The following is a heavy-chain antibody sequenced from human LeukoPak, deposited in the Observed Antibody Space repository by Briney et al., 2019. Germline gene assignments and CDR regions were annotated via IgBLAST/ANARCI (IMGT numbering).Heavy chain of an antibody. D-gene: IGHD1-26*01. CDR2: ISSSSSYI. J-gene: IGHJ4*02. V-gene: IGHV3-21*01. CDR3: ASSIVGATTVPFHY. CDR1: GFTFGSYS. Sequence: PGGSLRLSCAASGFTFGSYSMNWVRQAPGKGLEWVSSISSSSSYIYYADSVKGRFTISRDNAKNSLYLQMNSLRAEDTAVYYCASSIVGATTVPFHYWGQGTLVTVSS.